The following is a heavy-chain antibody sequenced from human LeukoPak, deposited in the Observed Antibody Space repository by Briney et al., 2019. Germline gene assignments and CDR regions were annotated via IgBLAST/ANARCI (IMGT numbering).Heavy chain of an antibody. V-gene: IGHV3-23*01. CDR2: IDASGSDT. Sequence: GGSLRLSCEVSEFPFSIYAIAWVRQAPGQGLEWVSAIDASGSDTYYTDSVKGHITISRDNSKNTVYLQMNSLRVEDTAVYYCADYRKPQGLDYWGQGTLVTVSS. J-gene: IGHJ4*02. D-gene: IGHD3-16*01. CDR1: EFPFSIYA. CDR3: ADYRKPQGLDY.